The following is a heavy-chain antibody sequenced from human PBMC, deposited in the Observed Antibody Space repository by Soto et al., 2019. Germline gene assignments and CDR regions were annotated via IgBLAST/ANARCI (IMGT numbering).Heavy chain of an antibody. CDR1: GGTFGSYA. Sequence: SVKVSCKASGGTFGSYAISWVRQAPGQGLEWMGGIIPIPGTANYAQKFQGRVTIAADESTSTAYMELSSLRSEDTAVYYCARSQGSSTSLEIYYYYYYGMDVWGQGTTVTVPS. CDR3: ARSQGSSTSLEIYYYYYYGMDV. D-gene: IGHD2-2*01. V-gene: IGHV1-69*13. J-gene: IGHJ6*02. CDR2: IIPIPGTA.